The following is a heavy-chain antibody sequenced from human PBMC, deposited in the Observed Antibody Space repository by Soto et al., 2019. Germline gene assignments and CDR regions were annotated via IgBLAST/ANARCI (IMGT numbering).Heavy chain of an antibody. D-gene: IGHD6-19*01. J-gene: IGHJ4*02. Sequence: GGSLRLSCVTSVLTFSTYAMSWVRQAPGRGLEWISTSVGNGGGTLYADSVKGRFTISRDNSKNTLYLQMNSLRDEDTALYYCAKKTGLASNLWFPFDYLGQGTLVTVSS. CDR2: SVGNGGGT. CDR1: VLTFSTYA. CDR3: AKKTGLASNLWFPFDY. V-gene: IGHV3-23*01.